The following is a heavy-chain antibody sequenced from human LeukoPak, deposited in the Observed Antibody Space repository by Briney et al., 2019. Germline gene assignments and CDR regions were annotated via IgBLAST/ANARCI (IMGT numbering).Heavy chain of an antibody. CDR2: IKQDGSEK. Sequence: GGSLRLSCVVSGFTFSSYWMSWVRQAPGKGLEWVANIKQDGSEKYYVDSVKGRFTISRDSAKNSLYLQMNSLRAEDTAMYYCARDLVSSGWYSNSPDYWGRGTLVTVSS. J-gene: IGHJ4*02. CDR1: GFTFSSYW. D-gene: IGHD6-19*01. V-gene: IGHV3-7*01. CDR3: ARDLVSSGWYSNSPDY.